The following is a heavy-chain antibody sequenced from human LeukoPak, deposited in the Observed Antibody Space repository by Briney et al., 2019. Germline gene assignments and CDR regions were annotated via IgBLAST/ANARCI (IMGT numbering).Heavy chain of an antibody. CDR2: MNPNSGNT. J-gene: IGHJ6*03. CDR1: GYTFTSYD. Sequence: ASVKVSCKASGYTFTSYDINWVRQATGQGLEWMGWMNPNSGNTGYAQKFQGRVTMTRNTSISTAYMELSSLRSEDTAVYYCARAYCSGGSCYSDYYYMDVWGKGTTVTVSS. V-gene: IGHV1-8*01. D-gene: IGHD2-15*01. CDR3: ARAYCSGGSCYSDYYYMDV.